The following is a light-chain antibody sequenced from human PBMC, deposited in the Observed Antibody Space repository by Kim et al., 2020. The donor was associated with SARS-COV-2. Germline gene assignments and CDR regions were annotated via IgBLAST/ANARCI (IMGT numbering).Light chain of an antibody. CDR2: AAS. J-gene: IGKJ4*01. Sequence: IQLTQSPSSLSASVGDRVTITCRASQGISTYLAWYQQKTGKAPKVLISAASTLQSGVPSRFSGSGSGTDFTLTIDSLQPEDYATYYCQQLDSFPLTFGGGTNVEV. CDR1: QGISTY. CDR3: QQLDSFPLT. V-gene: IGKV1-9*01.